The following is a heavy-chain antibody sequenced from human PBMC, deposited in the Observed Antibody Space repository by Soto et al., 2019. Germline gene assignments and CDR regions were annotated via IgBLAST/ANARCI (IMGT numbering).Heavy chain of an antibody. J-gene: IGHJ4*02. CDR3: ARYSSSWFYFDY. Sequence: KPSETLSLTCAVSGGSISSGGYSWSWIRQPPGKGLEWIGYIYHSGSTYYNPSLKSRVTISVDRSKNQFSLKLSSVTAADTAVYYCARYSSSWFYFDYWGQGTLVTVSS. V-gene: IGHV4-30-2*01. CDR1: GGSISSGGYS. D-gene: IGHD6-13*01. CDR2: IYHSGST.